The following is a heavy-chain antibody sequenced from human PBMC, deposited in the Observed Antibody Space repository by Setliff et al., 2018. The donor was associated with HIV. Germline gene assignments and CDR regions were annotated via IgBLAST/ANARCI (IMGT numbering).Heavy chain of an antibody. V-gene: IGHV6-1*01. D-gene: IGHD3-16*01. J-gene: IGHJ6*03. CDR1: GDSVSSNTAA. Sequence: SQTLSLTCAISGDSVSSNTAAWNWIRQSPSRGLEWLGRTYYRSKWSNDYAVSVESRITINPDTSKNQFSLQLNSVTPEDTAVYFCARRGDWDYNYYMDVWDKGTTVTVSS. CDR3: ARRGDWDYNYYMDV. CDR2: TYYRSKWSN.